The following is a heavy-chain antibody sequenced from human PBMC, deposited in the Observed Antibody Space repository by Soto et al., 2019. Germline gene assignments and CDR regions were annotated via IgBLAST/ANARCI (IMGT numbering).Heavy chain of an antibody. Sequence: SETLSVRCTVSGGSISRGGYYWSWIRQHPGKGLEWIGYIYYSGSTYYNPSLKSRVTISVDTSKNQFSLKLSSVTAADTAVYYCASAYYYDSSGYPVDYWGQGTLVTVS. D-gene: IGHD3-22*01. CDR2: IYYSGST. CDR1: GGSISRGGYY. CDR3: ASAYYYDSSGYPVDY. J-gene: IGHJ4*02. V-gene: IGHV4-31*02.